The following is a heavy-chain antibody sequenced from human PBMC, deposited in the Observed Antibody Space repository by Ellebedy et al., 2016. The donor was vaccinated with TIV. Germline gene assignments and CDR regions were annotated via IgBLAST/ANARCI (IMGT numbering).Heavy chain of an antibody. V-gene: IGHV3-13*01. CDR2: SGAAGDT. J-gene: IGHJ5*02. D-gene: IGHD3-16*01. Sequence: GESLKISCAASGFSLTGSDLHWVRRPAGKGLEWVSASGAAGDTYYPDSVKGRFTISRDNPKKMLYLQMNSLRADDTAVYYWASRGETWRAFDPWGQGTLVTVSS. CDR1: GFSLTGSD. CDR3: ASRGETWRAFDP.